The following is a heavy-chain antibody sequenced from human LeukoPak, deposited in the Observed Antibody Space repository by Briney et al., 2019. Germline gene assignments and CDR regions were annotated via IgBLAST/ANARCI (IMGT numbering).Heavy chain of an antibody. CDR1: GYTFTIYG. Sequence: GASVTVSFKASGYTFTIYGITWVRQAPGQGPEWMGWISAYNGNTDYSQKLQSRVTMTTDTSTSTAYMELRSLRSDDTAVYYCARGWNDCSSSSCYRGYDYYSGMDVWGQGTTVTVSS. V-gene: IGHV1-18*01. CDR2: ISAYNGNT. D-gene: IGHD2-2*01. J-gene: IGHJ6*02. CDR3: ARGWNDCSSSSCYRGYDYYSGMDV.